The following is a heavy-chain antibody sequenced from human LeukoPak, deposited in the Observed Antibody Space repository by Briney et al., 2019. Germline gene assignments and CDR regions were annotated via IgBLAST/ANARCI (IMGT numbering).Heavy chain of an antibody. CDR3: ARHGDSDYVSSFDY. J-gene: IGHJ4*02. V-gene: IGHV4-38-2*02. CDR1: GYSISSGYY. D-gene: IGHD4-11*01. CDR2: IYHSGST. Sequence: PSETLSLTCTVSGYSISSGYYWGWIRQPPGKGLEWIGSIYHSGSTYYNPSLKSRVTISVDTSKNQFSLKLSSVTAADTAVYYCARHGDSDYVSSFDYWGQGTLVTVSS.